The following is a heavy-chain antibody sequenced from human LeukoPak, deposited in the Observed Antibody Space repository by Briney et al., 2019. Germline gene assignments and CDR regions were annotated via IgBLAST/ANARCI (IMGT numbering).Heavy chain of an antibody. V-gene: IGHV4-38-2*01. D-gene: IGHD3-3*01. CDR2: LNHIGST. CDR1: GYSISSGYY. Sequence: SETLSLTCAVSGYSISSGYYWGWIRQPPGKGLEWIGELNHIGSTNYNSSLKSRVTISVDTSKNQFSLKLSSVTAADTAVYYCARVRWSGYYSHQLVNWFDPWGQGTLVTVSS. J-gene: IGHJ5*02. CDR3: ARVRWSGYYSHQLVNWFDP.